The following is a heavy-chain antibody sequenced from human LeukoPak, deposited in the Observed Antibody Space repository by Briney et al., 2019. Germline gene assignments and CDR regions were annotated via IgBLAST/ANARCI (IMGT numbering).Heavy chain of an antibody. D-gene: IGHD2-15*01. J-gene: IGHJ3*02. CDR3: ARGVQPLLGHDAFDI. CDR1: GGSISSSSYY. Sequence: PSETLSLTCTVSGGSISSSSYYWGWIRQPPGKGLEWIGRIYISGSTNYNPSLKSRVTMSVDTSKNQFSLKLTSVTAADTAVYYCARGVQPLLGHDAFDIWGQGTVVAVSS. V-gene: IGHV4-39*07. CDR2: IYISGST.